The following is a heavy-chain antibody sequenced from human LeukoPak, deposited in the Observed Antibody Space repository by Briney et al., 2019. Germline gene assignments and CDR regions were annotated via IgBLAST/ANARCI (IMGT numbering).Heavy chain of an antibody. CDR3: ARKSYSYGLDGSYGMDV. J-gene: IGHJ6*02. D-gene: IGHD5-18*01. V-gene: IGHV3-30*03. Sequence: GRSLRLSCAASGFTFSSYGMHWVRQAPGKGLEWVAVISYDGSNKYYADSVKGRFTISRDNSKNTLYLQMNSLRAEDTAVYYCARKSYSYGLDGSYGMDVWGQGTTVTVSS. CDR2: ISYDGSNK. CDR1: GFTFSSYG.